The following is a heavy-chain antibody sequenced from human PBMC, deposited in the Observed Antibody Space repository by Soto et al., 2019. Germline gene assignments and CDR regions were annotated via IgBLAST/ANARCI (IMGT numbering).Heavy chain of an antibody. CDR2: IYGDGVTT. V-gene: IGHV3-74*01. CDR1: GFTFSSYG. D-gene: IGHD5-12*01. CDR3: VRDYGSSGYDWRFDY. J-gene: IGHJ4*02. Sequence: GGFLRLSCAASGFTFSSYGMHWVRQAPGKGLVWVSRIYGDGVTTSYADSVKGRFTVSRDNAKNTLFLQMNSLRVEDTAVYYCVRDYGSSGYDWRFDYWGQGALVTVSS.